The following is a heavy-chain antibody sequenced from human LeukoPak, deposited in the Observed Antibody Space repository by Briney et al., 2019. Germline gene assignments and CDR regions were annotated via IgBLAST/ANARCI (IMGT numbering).Heavy chain of an antibody. CDR3: ARYFWSGYPVDY. V-gene: IGHV3-23*01. CDR2: ISDSGGYT. CDR1: GLTFRTYA. J-gene: IGHJ4*02. D-gene: IGHD3-3*01. Sequence: PGGSLRLSCAASGLTFRTYAMSWVRQAPGKGLEWVSSISDSGGYTFYADSVKGRFTISRDNAKNSLYLQMNSLRAEDTAVYYCARYFWSGYPVDYWGQGTLVTVSS.